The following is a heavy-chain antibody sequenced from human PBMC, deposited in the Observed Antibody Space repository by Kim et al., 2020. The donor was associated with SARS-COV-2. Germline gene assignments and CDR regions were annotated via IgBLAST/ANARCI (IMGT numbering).Heavy chain of an antibody. Sequence: GGSLRLSCAASGFTFSSYSMNWVRQAPGKGLEWVSSISSSSSYIYYADSVKGRFTISRDNAKNSLYLQMNSLRAEDTAVYYCARDQGSLDIVATIDYWGQGTLVTVSS. D-gene: IGHD5-12*01. CDR2: ISSSSSYI. CDR3: ARDQGSLDIVATIDY. J-gene: IGHJ4*02. CDR1: GFTFSSYS. V-gene: IGHV3-21*01.